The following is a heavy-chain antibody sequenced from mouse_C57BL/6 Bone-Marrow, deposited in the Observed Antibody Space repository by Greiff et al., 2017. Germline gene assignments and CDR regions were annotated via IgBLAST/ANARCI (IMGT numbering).Heavy chain of an antibody. D-gene: IGHD3-3*01. CDR3: ARVGSLGDY. V-gene: IGHV1-19*01. CDR1: GYTFTDYY. Sequence: VQLQQSGPVLVKPGASVKMSCKASGYTFTDYYMNWVKQSHGKRLEWIGVINPYNGGTSYNQKFKGKATLTVDKSSSTAYMELNSLTSDDSAVYYCARVGSLGDYWGQGTTLTVSS. J-gene: IGHJ2*01. CDR2: INPYNGGT.